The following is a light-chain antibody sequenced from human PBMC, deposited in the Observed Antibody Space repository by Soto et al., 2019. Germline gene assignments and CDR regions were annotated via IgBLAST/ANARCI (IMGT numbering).Light chain of an antibody. CDR3: SSYAGSNNLGV. V-gene: IGLV2-8*01. Sequence: QSALTQPPSASGSPGQSVTISCTGTSSDVGGYNYVSWYQQHPGKAPKLMIYEVSKRPSGVPDRFSGSKSGNTASLTVSGLQAEDEAAYYCSSYAGSNNLGVFGGGTTVTVL. J-gene: IGLJ2*01. CDR2: EVS. CDR1: SSDVGGYNY.